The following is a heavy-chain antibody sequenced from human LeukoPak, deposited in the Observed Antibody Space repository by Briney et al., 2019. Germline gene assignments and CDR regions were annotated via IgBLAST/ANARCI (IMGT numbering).Heavy chain of an antibody. V-gene: IGHV4-59*08. CDR3: ARLRELATLHDAFDI. Sequence: SETLSLTCTVSGGSISGYYWSWIRQPPGKGLEWIGYIYYSGSTNYNPSLKSRLTISVDTSKNQFSLKLSSVTAADTAVYYCARLRELATLHDAFDIWGQGTMVTVSS. D-gene: IGHD5-24*01. CDR2: IYYSGST. CDR1: GGSISGYY. J-gene: IGHJ3*02.